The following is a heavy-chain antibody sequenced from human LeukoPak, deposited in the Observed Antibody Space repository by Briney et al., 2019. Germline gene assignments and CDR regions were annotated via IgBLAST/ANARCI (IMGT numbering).Heavy chain of an antibody. Sequence: SETLSLTCTVSGGSISSGSYYWSWIRQPAGKGLEWIGRIYTSGSTNYNPSLKSRVTISVDTSKNQFSLKLSSVTAADTAVYYCARGPSVAGIDYWGQGTLVTVSS. CDR3: ARGPSVAGIDY. D-gene: IGHD6-19*01. J-gene: IGHJ4*02. CDR1: GGSISSGSYY. CDR2: IYTSGST. V-gene: IGHV4-61*02.